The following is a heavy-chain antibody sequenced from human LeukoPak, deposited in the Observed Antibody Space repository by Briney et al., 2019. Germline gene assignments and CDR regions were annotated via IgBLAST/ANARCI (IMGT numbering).Heavy chain of an antibody. V-gene: IGHV1-18*01. CDR1: GYTFTSYG. CDR2: ISAYNGNT. Sequence: GASVKVSCTASGYTFTSYGISWVRQAPGQGLEWMGWISAYNGNTNYAQKLQGRVTMTTDTSTSTAYMELRSLRSDDTAVYYCARGRSELPLTLLGMDVWGQGTTVTVSS. D-gene: IGHD1-26*01. CDR3: ARGRSELPLTLLGMDV. J-gene: IGHJ6*02.